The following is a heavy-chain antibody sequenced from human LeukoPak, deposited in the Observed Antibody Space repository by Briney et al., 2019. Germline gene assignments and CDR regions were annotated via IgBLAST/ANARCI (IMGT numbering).Heavy chain of an antibody. J-gene: IGHJ3*02. V-gene: IGHV3-23*01. CDR2: ISGSGVST. Sequence: PGGSLRLSCAASGFTFSSYAMSWVRQAPGKGLEWVSAISGSGVSTYYADSVKGRFTISRDNAKNTLFLQMSSLRAEDTAMYYCVRNSEEYVRGSYRYADAFDIWGQGTMVTVSS. CDR3: VRNSEEYVRGSYRYADAFDI. D-gene: IGHD3-16*02. CDR1: GFTFSSYA.